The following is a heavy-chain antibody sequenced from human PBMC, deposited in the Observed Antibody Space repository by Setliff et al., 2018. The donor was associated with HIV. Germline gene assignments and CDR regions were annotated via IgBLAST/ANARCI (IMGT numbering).Heavy chain of an antibody. CDR2: IWYDASKK. CDR1: GFTFDSYV. D-gene: IGHD3-22*01. CDR3: ARDLTTIVTRKVFDI. V-gene: IGHV3-33*08. Sequence: PGGSLRLSCAATGFTFDSYVLHWVRQAPGKGLEWVALIWYDASKKEYADSVKGRFTISRDNSRSTIYVQMNSLRAEDTAVYYCARDLTTIVTRKVFDIWGQGTKVTVSS. J-gene: IGHJ3*02.